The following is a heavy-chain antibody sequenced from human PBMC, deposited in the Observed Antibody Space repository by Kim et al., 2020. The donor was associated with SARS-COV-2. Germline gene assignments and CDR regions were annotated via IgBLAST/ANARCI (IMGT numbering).Heavy chain of an antibody. D-gene: IGHD3-16*02. CDR1: GGSISSSSYY. Sequence: SETLSLTCTVSGGSISSSSYYWGWIRQPPGKGLEWIGSIYYSGSTYYNPSLKSRVTISVDTSKNQFSLKPSSVTAADTAVYYCARQRPPFYDYVWGSYRYPFDYWGQGTLVTVSS. CDR2: IYYSGST. V-gene: IGHV4-39*01. J-gene: IGHJ4*02. CDR3: ARQRPPFYDYVWGSYRYPFDY.